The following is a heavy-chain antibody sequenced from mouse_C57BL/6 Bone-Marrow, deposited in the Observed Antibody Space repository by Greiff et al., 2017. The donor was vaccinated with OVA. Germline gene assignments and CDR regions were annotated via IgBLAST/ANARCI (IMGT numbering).Heavy chain of an antibody. CDR1: GYTFTDYN. V-gene: IGHV1-18*01. Sequence: EVQLQQSGPELVKPGASVKIPCKASGYTFTDYNMDWVKQSHGKSLEWIGDINPNNGGTIYNQKFKGKATLTVDKSSSTAYMELRSLTSEDTAVYYCATLYYDYDEFAYWGQGTLVTVSA. D-gene: IGHD2-4*01. J-gene: IGHJ3*01. CDR2: INPNNGGT. CDR3: ATLYYDYDEFAY.